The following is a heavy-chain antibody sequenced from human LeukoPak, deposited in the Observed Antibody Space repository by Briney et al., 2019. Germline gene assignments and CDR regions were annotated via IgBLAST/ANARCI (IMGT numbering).Heavy chain of an antibody. CDR1: GFNFNTYD. CDR3: ATEYYDFLTAKYWGGYDY. CDR2: ISCDGRIK. Sequence: PGGSLRLSCAASGFNFNTYDMHWVRQAPGKGLEWVAVISCDGRIKYYADSVKGRFTISRDNSENTLYLQMNSLGAEDTALYYCATEYYDFLTAKYWGGYDYWGQGTLVIVSS. J-gene: IGHJ4*02. V-gene: IGHV3-30-3*01. D-gene: IGHD3-9*01.